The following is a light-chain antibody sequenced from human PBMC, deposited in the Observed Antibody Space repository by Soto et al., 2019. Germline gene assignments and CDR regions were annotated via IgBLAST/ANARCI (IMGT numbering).Light chain of an antibody. CDR2: AAS. J-gene: IGKJ2*01. CDR3: QQLNSYPPYT. Sequence: DLQMTQSPSSLSASVGDRVTITCRASQSISDSLNWYQHKPGTAPKLLIYAASSLQSGVPSRFSGGGSGTDFTLTISSLQPEDFATYYCQQLNSYPPYTFGQGTKLEIK. CDR1: QSISDS. V-gene: IGKV1-39*01.